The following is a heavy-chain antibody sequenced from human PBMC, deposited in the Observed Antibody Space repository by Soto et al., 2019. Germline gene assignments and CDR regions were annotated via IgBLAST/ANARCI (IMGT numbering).Heavy chain of an antibody. Sequence: QVQLVQSGAEVKKPGSSVKVSCKTSGGTFSNDIITWVRQAPGPGLEWLGRIIPLLDIANYAQKFEGRVTITADKSTSTAYMELNCLRSEDTAVYYCARDSPIGSTFSGYEAIDYWGQGTLVTVSS. J-gene: IGHJ4*02. CDR3: ARDSPIGSTFSGYEAIDY. CDR2: IIPLLDIA. CDR1: GGTFSNDI. D-gene: IGHD5-12*01. V-gene: IGHV1-69*08.